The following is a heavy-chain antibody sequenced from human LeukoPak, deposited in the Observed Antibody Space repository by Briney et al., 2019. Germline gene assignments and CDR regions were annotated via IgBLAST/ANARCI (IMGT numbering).Heavy chain of an antibody. J-gene: IGHJ3*02. V-gene: IGHV3-21*01. CDR3: ARDQGVYCSGGSCTAFDI. Sequence: GGSLRLSCAASGFTFGSYAMSWVRQAPGKGLEWVSYISGSSSYIYYGDSVKGRCTISRDNAKKSLYLQMDSLRAEDTAVYYCARDQGVYCSGGSCTAFDIWGQGTMVTVSS. D-gene: IGHD2-15*01. CDR2: ISGSSSYI. CDR1: GFTFGSYA.